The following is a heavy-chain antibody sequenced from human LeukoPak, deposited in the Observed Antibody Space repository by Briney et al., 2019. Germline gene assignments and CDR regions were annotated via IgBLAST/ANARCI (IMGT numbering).Heavy chain of an antibody. CDR2: IYYSGNT. Sequence: SETLSLTCIVSGDSFSSYYWSWIRQPPETGLEWIGYIYYSGNTNYNPSLKSRVTITIDTSKNRFSLKLSSVTAAGTAVYYCARGIGPLPEHWGQGTLVTVSS. V-gene: IGHV4-59*01. J-gene: IGHJ1*01. CDR1: GDSFSSYY. D-gene: IGHD2/OR15-2a*01. CDR3: ARGIGPLPEH.